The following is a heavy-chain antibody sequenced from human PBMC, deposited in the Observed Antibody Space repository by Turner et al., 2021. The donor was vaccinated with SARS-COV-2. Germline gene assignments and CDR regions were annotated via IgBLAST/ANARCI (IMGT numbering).Heavy chain of an antibody. Sequence: QVQLVESGGGVVQPGRSLRLSCAASGFTFSSSGMHWVRQAPGKGLEWVAVISYDGSDKYYADSVKGRFTISRDNSKNTLYLQMNSLRAEDTAVYYCARDGSGCYDSSGLLDYWGQGTLVTVSS. CDR2: ISYDGSDK. CDR1: GFTFSSSG. V-gene: IGHV3-30*03. CDR3: ARDGSGCYDSSGLLDY. D-gene: IGHD3-22*01. J-gene: IGHJ4*02.